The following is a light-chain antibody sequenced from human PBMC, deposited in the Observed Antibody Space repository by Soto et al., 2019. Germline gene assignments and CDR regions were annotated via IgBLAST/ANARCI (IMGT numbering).Light chain of an antibody. V-gene: IGLV1-51*01. CDR3: GTWDSSLSAGI. CDR2: DNN. Sequence: QSVLTQPPSVSAAPGQKVTISCSGSSPNIGNNYVAWYQQFPGTAPKLLIYDNNLRPSGIPDRFSGSKSGTSATLGITGLQTGDEADYYCGTWDSSLSAGIFGTGTKVTVL. CDR1: SPNIGNNY. J-gene: IGLJ1*01.